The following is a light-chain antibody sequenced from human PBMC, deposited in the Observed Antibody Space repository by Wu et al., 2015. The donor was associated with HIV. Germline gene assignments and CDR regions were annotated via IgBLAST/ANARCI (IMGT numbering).Light chain of an antibody. CDR1: QDIFTY. CDR2: DAS. J-gene: IGKJ5*01. Sequence: IQLTQSPSSLSASIGDRVNITCRASQDIFTYLAWYQQTPGKAPRVLIYDASTLQSGVSPRFSGSGSGAGFTLTISGLQREDFAIYFCQQLNSFPLTFGQGSRLEI. V-gene: IGKV1-9*01. CDR3: QQLNSFPLT.